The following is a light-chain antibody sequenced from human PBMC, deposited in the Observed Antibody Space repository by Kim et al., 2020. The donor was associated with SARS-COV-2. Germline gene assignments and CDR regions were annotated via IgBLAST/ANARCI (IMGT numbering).Light chain of an antibody. CDR1: QRIGSW. J-gene: IGKJ1*01. CDR3: QQYDTYWT. V-gene: IGKV1-5*03. CDR2: KAS. Sequence: LSAYVGDRVTITVRARQRIGSWLAWYQQKPGMAPKLLIYKASSLESGVPSRFSGSGSGTEFTLTISSLQPDDFATYHCQQYDTYWTFGQGTKVEI.